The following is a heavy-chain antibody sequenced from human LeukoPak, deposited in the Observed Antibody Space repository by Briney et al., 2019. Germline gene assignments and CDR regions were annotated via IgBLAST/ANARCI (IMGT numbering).Heavy chain of an antibody. Sequence: SVKVSCKTSGFTFTGYYMHWVRQAPGQGLEWMGWINANSGATNSAQKFQGRVTMTRDTSISTAYMELSRLRSDDTAIYYCARDRGSGYDFDYWGPGTLVTVSS. V-gene: IGHV1-2*02. CDR3: ARDRGSGYDFDY. J-gene: IGHJ4*02. CDR2: INANSGAT. CDR1: GFTFTGYY. D-gene: IGHD5-12*01.